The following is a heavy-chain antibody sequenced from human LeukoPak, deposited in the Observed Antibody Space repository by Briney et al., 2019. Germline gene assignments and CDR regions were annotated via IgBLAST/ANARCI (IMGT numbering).Heavy chain of an antibody. Sequence: SETLSLTCTVSGGSISSSSYYWGWIRQPPGKGLEWIGSIYYSGSTYYNPSLESRVTISVDTSKNQFSLKLSSVTAADTAVYYCANTATMIVPNDAFDIWGQGTMVTVSS. D-gene: IGHD3-22*01. V-gene: IGHV4-39*01. J-gene: IGHJ3*02. CDR2: IYYSGST. CDR3: ANTATMIVPNDAFDI. CDR1: GGSISSSSYY.